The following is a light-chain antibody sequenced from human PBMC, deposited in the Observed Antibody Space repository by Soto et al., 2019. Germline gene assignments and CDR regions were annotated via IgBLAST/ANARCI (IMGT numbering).Light chain of an antibody. V-gene: IGKV3-20*01. CDR2: ATS. Sequence: EIVLTQSPGTLSLSPGERATLSCRASQSVSSNYLAWYQQKPGQAPRLLIYATSSRATGIPDRFSGSGSGTDFTLAISRLEPEDFEVDYCHQYGYSSWTVGQGTKVEIK. CDR1: QSVSSNY. CDR3: HQYGYSSWT. J-gene: IGKJ1*01.